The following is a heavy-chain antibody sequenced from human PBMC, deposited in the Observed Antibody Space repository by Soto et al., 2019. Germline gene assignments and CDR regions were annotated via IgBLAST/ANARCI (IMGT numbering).Heavy chain of an antibody. CDR1: GGSISSYY. CDR2: IYYSGST. Sequence: QVQLQESGPGLVKPSETLSLTCTVSGGSISSYYWSWIRQPPGKGLEWIGYIYYSGSTNYNPSLKSRVTISVDTSKKQFSLKLSSVNATDTAVYYCAGAFRGWLPITGTTGDYYYMDVWGKGTTVTVSS. V-gene: IGHV4-59*08. D-gene: IGHD1-7*01. CDR3: AGAFRGWLPITGTTGDYYYMDV. J-gene: IGHJ6*03.